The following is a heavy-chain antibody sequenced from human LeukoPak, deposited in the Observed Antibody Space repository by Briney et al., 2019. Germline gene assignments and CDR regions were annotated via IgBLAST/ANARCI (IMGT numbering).Heavy chain of an antibody. CDR3: ARLRRYYGSGSYQIIAYRYYYMDV. CDR1: GVSISSSNSY. V-gene: IGHV4-39*01. J-gene: IGHJ6*03. CDR2: IYYSGNT. D-gene: IGHD3-10*01. Sequence: SETLSLTCTVSGVSISSSNSYWGWLRQPPGKGLEWIGSIYYSGNTYYNASLKSQVSISIDTSKNQFSLRLTSVTAADTAVYYCARLRRYYGSGSYQIIAYRYYYMDVWGKGTTVTISS.